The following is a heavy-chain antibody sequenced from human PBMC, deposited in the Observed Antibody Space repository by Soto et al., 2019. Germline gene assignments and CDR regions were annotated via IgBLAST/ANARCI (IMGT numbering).Heavy chain of an antibody. CDR1: GGSIRDDF. V-gene: IGHV4-59*01. CDR3: ARDRKLVIPGNYYYYGMDV. Sequence: SETLSLTCSVSGGSIRDDFWTWVRQPPGNGLEWIGYISSSGTIKYNSSLKSRVTISLDTSRSHFSLKLSSVTTADTAVYFCARDRKLVIPGNYYYYGMDVWGQGTTVTVSS. CDR2: ISSSGTI. D-gene: IGHD3-9*01. J-gene: IGHJ6*02.